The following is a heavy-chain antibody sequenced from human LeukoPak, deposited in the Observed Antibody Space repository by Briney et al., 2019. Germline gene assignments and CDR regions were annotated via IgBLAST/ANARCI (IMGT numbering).Heavy chain of an antibody. Sequence: SETLSLTCTVSGGSISSYYWSWIRQPPGKGLEWIGYIYYSGSTNYNPSLKSRVTISVDTSKNQFSLKLSPVTAADTAVYYCARHSSSWTLFDPWGQGTLVTVSS. CDR2: IYYSGST. CDR1: GGSISSYY. D-gene: IGHD6-13*01. J-gene: IGHJ5*02. V-gene: IGHV4-59*08. CDR3: ARHSSSWTLFDP.